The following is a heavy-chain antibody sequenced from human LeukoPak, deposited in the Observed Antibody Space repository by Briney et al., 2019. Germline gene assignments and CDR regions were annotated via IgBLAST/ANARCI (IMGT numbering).Heavy chain of an antibody. CDR3: ARVPAALHFDH. CDR2: IYSSGTT. J-gene: IGHJ4*02. CDR1: GFIVSDSY. V-gene: IGHV3-66*01. Sequence: PGGSLRLSCAASGFIVSDSYMSWVRQAPGKGLEWVSVIYSSGTTYYAESVKGRFTISRDNSKNTLLLQMNSLRVEDTAVYYCARVPAALHFDHWGQGTLVTVSS. D-gene: IGHD2-2*01.